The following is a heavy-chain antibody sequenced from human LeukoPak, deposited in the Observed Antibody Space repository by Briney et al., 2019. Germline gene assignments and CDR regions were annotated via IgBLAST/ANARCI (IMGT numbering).Heavy chain of an antibody. CDR2: ISSGSRTI. J-gene: IGHJ4*02. CDR1: GFTFSSYS. CDR3: AKDRETGEGYYFDY. Sequence: GGSLRLSCAASGFTFSSYSMNWVRQAPGKGLEWVSYISSGSRTIYYAGSVKGRFTISRDNSKNTLYLQMNSLRAEDTAVYYCAKDRETGEGYYFDYWGQGTLVTVSS. D-gene: IGHD7-27*01. V-gene: IGHV3-48*01.